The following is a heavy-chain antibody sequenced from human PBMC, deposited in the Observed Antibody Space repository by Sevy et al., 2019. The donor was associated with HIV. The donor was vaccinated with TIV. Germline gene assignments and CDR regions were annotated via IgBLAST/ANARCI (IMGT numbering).Heavy chain of an antibody. CDR3: ARNTYYYDTTGFGAFDI. V-gene: IGHV3-20*04. J-gene: IGHJ3*02. CDR1: GFTFDDYA. Sequence: GGSLRLSCAASGFTFDDYAMSWVRQAPGKGLEWVSGINWSGSNTGYADSVKGRFTISRHSAKTSLYLQMNSLRTEDTALYYCARNTYYYDTTGFGAFDIWGQGTMVTVSS. CDR2: INWSGSNT. D-gene: IGHD3-22*01.